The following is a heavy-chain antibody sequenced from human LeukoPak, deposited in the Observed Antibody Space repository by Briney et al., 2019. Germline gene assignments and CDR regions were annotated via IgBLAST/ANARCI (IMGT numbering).Heavy chain of an antibody. V-gene: IGHV4-4*07. CDR3: ARGDRDLGY. Sequence: SETLSLTCTVSGGSISGYYWTWIRQPAGKGLEWIGRIYTSGTTNSNPSLKSRVTLSLDTSKNQYSLNLTSVTAADTAVYYCARGDRDLGYWGQGTLVTVSS. CDR1: GGSISGYY. J-gene: IGHJ4*02. CDR2: IYTSGTT. D-gene: IGHD3-22*01.